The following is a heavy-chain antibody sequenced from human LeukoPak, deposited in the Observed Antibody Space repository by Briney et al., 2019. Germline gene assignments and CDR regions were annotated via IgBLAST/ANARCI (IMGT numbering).Heavy chain of an antibody. CDR1: GYTFTSYG. Sequence: GASVKVSCKASGYTFTSYGISWVRQAPGQGLEWLGWISAYNGNTNYAQKLQGRVTMTTDTSTSTAYMELRSLRSDDTAVYYCAREGYCSSTSCSTLYYYYGVDVWGQGTTVTVSS. CDR2: ISAYNGNT. J-gene: IGHJ6*02. CDR3: AREGYCSSTSCSTLYYYYGVDV. D-gene: IGHD2-2*01. V-gene: IGHV1-18*01.